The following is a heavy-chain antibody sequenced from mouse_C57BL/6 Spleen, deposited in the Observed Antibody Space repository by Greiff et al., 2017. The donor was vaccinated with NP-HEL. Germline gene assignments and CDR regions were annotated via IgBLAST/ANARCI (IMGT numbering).Heavy chain of an antibody. J-gene: IGHJ1*03. V-gene: IGHV8-8*01. CDR2: IWWDDDK. D-gene: IGHD1-1*01. CDR3: ARIVDGSSSWYFDV. CDR1: GFSLSTFGMG. Sequence: QVTLKVSGPGILQPSQTLSLTCSFSGFSLSTFGMGIGWIRQPSGKGLEWLAHIWWDDDKYYNPALKSRITISKDTSKNQVFLKIANVDTADTATYYCARIVDGSSSWYFDVWGTGTTVTVSS.